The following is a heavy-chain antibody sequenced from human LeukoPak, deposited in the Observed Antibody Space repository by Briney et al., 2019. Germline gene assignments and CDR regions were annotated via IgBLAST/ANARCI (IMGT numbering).Heavy chain of an antibody. Sequence: YXMNWVRQAPGKGQEXISYISGSSNTIYYADSVRGRFAISRDNAKNSLYLQMNSLRAEDTAVYYCARALVAAARNFDYWGQGTLVTVSS. CDR1: YX. V-gene: IGHV3-48*01. CDR3: ARALVAAARNFDY. J-gene: IGHJ4*02. CDR2: ISGSSNTI. D-gene: IGHD6-13*01.